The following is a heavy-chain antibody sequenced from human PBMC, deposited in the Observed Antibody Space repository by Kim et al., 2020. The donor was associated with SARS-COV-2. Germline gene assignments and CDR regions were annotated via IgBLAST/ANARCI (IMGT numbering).Heavy chain of an antibody. CDR3: ARGRMLIGY. J-gene: IGHJ4*02. V-gene: IGHV3-7*01. CDR2: IKEDGSET. Sequence: GGSLRLSCAASGFNFDRFWMSWVRQTPEKGLEWVAHIKEDGSETSYVDSVKGRFTISRDNAKNSLSLQMSSLRVEDTAVYYCARGRMLIGYWCQGTVVNV. CDR1: GFNFDRFW. D-gene: IGHD2-15*01.